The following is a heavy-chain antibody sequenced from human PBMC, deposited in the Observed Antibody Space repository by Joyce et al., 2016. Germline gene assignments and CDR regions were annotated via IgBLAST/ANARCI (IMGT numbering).Heavy chain of an antibody. V-gene: IGHV4-34*01. Sequence: QVQLQQWGAGLLKPSETLSLTCAVYGASFTDYYWSRIRQPPGKGLEWIGEINHIGSTNYNPSLKSRVTVSVDTSKNQFSLKLRSVTAADTALYFCARVSVPGTYETNYWGQGALVTVSS. CDR2: INHIGST. CDR1: GASFTDYY. J-gene: IGHJ4*02. D-gene: IGHD1/OR15-1a*01. CDR3: ARVSVPGTYETNY.